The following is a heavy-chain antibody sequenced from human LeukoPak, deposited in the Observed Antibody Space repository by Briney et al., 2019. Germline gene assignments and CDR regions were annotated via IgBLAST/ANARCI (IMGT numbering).Heavy chain of an antibody. CDR2: ISYDGSNK. CDR3: AKDGRFGEFDYYYYYGMDV. V-gene: IGHV3-30*18. J-gene: IGHJ6*02. CDR1: GFTFSSYG. Sequence: PGRSLRLSCAASGFTFSSYGMHWVRQAPGKGLEWVAVISYDGSNKYYADSVKGRFTISRDNSKNTLYLQTNSLRAEDTAVYYCAKDGRFGEFDYYYYYGMDVWGQGTTVTVSS. D-gene: IGHD3-10*01.